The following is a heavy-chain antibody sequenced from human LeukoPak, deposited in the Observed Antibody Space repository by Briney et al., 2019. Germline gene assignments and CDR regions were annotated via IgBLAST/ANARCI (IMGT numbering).Heavy chain of an antibody. D-gene: IGHD1-26*01. CDR1: GYSTSSGYY. V-gene: IGHV4-38-2*02. CDR2: IYHSGST. CDR3: ARGMGATSGDY. Sequence: SETLSLTCTVSGYSTSSGYYWGWIRQPPGKGLEWIGSIYHSGSTYYNPSLKSRVTISVDTSKNQFSLKLSSVTAADTAVYYCARGMGATSGDYWGQGTLVTVSS. J-gene: IGHJ4*02.